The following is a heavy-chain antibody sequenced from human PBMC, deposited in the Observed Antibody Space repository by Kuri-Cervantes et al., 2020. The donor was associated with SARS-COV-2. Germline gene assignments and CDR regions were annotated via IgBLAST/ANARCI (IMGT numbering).Heavy chain of an antibody. CDR1: GFTFSSYA. Sequence: GESLKISCAASGFTFSSYAMSWVRQAPGKGLEWVSAISGSGGSTYYADSVKGRLTISRDNSKNTLYLQMNSPRAEDTAVYYCAKYKGRVDGYKEGWFDPWGQGTLVTVSS. D-gene: IGHD5-24*01. V-gene: IGHV3-23*01. CDR2: ISGSGGST. CDR3: AKYKGRVDGYKEGWFDP. J-gene: IGHJ5*02.